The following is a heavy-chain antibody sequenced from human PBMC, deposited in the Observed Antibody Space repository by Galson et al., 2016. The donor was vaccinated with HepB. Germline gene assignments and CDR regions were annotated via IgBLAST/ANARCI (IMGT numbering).Heavy chain of an antibody. Sequence: SLRLSCAVSGFTFSSYPMHWVRQAPGKGLEWVAVMWYDGSNKYYADSVKGRFTISRDNSKNTLYLQMNSLGVEDTAVYYCARGRYSSTWYQVWYYYGMDVWGKGTTVTVSS. CDR2: MWYDGSNK. J-gene: IGHJ6*04. CDR1: GFTFSSYP. V-gene: IGHV3-30-3*01. CDR3: ARGRYSSTWYQVWYYYGMDV. D-gene: IGHD6-13*01.